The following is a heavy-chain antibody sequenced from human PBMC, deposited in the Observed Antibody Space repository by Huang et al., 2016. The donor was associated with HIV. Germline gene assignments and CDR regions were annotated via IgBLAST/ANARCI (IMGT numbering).Heavy chain of an antibody. V-gene: IGHV1-8*02. CDR3: ARGVRLYKNRDVPPNTSWGYYDYYMDA. D-gene: IGHD3-3*01. J-gene: IGHJ6*03. CDR2: LNPKSGNP. Sequence: QVQLLQSGAEVKKPGASVKISCKTSGYTFTNYDINWVRQATGQGLEWMGWLNPKSGNPGFAQKFQDRVSMTRTTSTTSAYMELSDLRSDDTAVYYCARGVRLYKNRDVPPNTSWGYYDYYMDAWGKGTTVTVS. CDR1: GYTFTNYD.